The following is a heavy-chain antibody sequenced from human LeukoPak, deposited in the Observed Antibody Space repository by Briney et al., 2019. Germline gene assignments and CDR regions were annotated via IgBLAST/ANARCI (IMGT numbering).Heavy chain of an antibody. V-gene: IGHV4-38-2*02. J-gene: IGHJ4*02. Sequence: SETLSLTCSVSGYSISSAYYWGWIRQPPGKGLEWIGSIYYSGSTYYNPSLKSRVTISVDTSKNQFSLKLSSVTAADTAVYYCAARVYGEGLVGYWGQGTLVTVSS. D-gene: IGHD4/OR15-4a*01. CDR3: AARVYGEGLVGY. CDR2: IYYSGST. CDR1: GYSISSAYY.